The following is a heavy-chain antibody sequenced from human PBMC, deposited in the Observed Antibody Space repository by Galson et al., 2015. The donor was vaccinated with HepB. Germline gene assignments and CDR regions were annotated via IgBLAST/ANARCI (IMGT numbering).Heavy chain of an antibody. J-gene: IGHJ4*02. V-gene: IGHV3-30*03. CDR3: AQAYDILTGYLDY. CDR1: GFTFSRYG. Sequence: SLRLSCAASGFTFSRYGMHWVRQAPGKGLEWVAVISYDGSNKYYADSVKGRFTISRDNSKNTLYLQMNSLRAEDTAVYYCAQAYDILTGYLDYWGQGTLVTVSS. CDR2: ISYDGSNK. D-gene: IGHD3-9*01.